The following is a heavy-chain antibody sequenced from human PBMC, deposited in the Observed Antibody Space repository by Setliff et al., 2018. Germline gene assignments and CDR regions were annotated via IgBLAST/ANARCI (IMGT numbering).Heavy chain of an antibody. V-gene: IGHV4-61*02. CDR1: GGSISSGSYY. J-gene: IGHJ5*02. Sequence: PSETLSLTCAVSGGSISSGSYYWSWIRQPAGKGLEWVGRLHTSGSTNYNPSLKGRVTISVDTSKNQFSLNLRSEDTALYYCARGRHRFSIRSNWFDPWGQGTLVTVS. D-gene: IGHD3-3*02. CDR2: LHTSGST. CDR3: ARGRHRFSIRSNWFDP.